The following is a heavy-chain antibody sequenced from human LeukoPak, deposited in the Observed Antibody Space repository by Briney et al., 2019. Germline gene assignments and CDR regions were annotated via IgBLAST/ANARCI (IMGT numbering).Heavy chain of an antibody. J-gene: IGHJ4*02. Sequence: SSETLSLTCTVSGGSISDYYWTWIRQSPGTGLEWIGYMDYSGSTAYNPSLKSRVTISIDTSKKQFSLELSSVTAADTAIYFCARRKRGSGGPFDYWGQGTLVTVSS. CDR3: ARRKRGSGGPFDY. V-gene: IGHV4-59*08. D-gene: IGHD6-19*01. CDR1: GGSISDYY. CDR2: MDYSGST.